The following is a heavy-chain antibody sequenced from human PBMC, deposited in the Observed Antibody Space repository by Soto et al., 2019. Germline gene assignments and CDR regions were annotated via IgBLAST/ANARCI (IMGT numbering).Heavy chain of an antibody. CDR3: AREELDWLPKLDY. CDR2: IWYDGSNK. D-gene: IGHD3-9*01. V-gene: IGHV3-33*01. Sequence: GGSLRLSCAASGFTFSSYGMHWVRQAPGKGLEWVAVIWYDGSNKYYADSVKGRFTISRDNSKNTLYLQMNSLRAEDTAVYYCAREELDWLPKLDYWGQGTLVTVSS. CDR1: GFTFSSYG. J-gene: IGHJ4*02.